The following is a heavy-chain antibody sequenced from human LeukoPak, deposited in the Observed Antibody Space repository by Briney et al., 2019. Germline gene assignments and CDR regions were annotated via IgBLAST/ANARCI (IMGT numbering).Heavy chain of an antibody. Sequence: PSETLSLTCAVYGGSSSGYYWSWIRQPPGKGLEWIAEINHSGGTNYNASLRSRVTVYVDTSKNQFSLKLSFVTAADTAVYYCARGGGNLLPFFDPKYYYYMDVWGKGTTVTVSS. CDR1: GGSSSGYY. CDR2: INHSGGT. V-gene: IGHV4-34*01. CDR3: ARGGGNLLPFFDPKYYYYMDV. D-gene: IGHD3-9*01. J-gene: IGHJ6*03.